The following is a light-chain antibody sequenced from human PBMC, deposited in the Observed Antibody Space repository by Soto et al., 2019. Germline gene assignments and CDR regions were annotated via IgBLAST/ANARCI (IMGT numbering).Light chain of an antibody. J-gene: IGLJ2*01. CDR1: SSDVGGYNY. V-gene: IGLV2-8*01. CDR3: ATWDDSLNGVV. CDR2: EGS. Sequence: QSVLTQPPSASGSPGQSVAISCTGTSSDVGGYNYVSWYQQHPGKAPKLMIYEGSKRPSGVSNRFSGSKSGTSASLAISGLQSDDEADYYCATWDDSLNGVVFGGGTKLTVL.